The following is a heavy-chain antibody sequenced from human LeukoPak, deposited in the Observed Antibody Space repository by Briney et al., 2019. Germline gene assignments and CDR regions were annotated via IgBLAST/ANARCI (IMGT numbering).Heavy chain of an antibody. D-gene: IGHD5-18*01. CDR2: IRNDGSNE. CDR1: GYTFSNYD. Sequence: GGSLRLSSAASGYTFSNYDMHWVRQAPGKGLEWVAFIRNDGSNEHYADSVKGRFTISRDNAKNTLYLQMNSLTTEDTAVYYCYVTSSQYRVDYWGQGTLVTVSS. J-gene: IGHJ4*02. CDR3: YVTSSQYRVDY. V-gene: IGHV3-30*02.